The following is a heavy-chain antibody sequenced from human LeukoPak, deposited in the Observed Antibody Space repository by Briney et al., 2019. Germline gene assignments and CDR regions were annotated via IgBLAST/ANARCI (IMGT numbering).Heavy chain of an antibody. D-gene: IGHD5-24*01. Sequence: GGSLRLSCAASGFAFDTYAMVWVRQAPGKGLEWVAFIRYDGTNKYYADSVKGRFTVSRDKSRNTVYLQMNSLRPEDTSIYSCARGRRDGFNRFFDYWGQGTLVTVSS. CDR2: IRYDGTNK. J-gene: IGHJ4*02. CDR1: GFAFDTYA. V-gene: IGHV3-30*02. CDR3: ARGRRDGFNRFFDY.